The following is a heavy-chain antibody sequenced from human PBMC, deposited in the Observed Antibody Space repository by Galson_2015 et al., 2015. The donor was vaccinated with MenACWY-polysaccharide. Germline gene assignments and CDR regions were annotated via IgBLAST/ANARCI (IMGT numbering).Heavy chain of an antibody. CDR1: GFAVSSRA. V-gene: IGHV3-23*01. CDR2: ITNNAGKT. J-gene: IGHJ4*02. D-gene: IGHD3-10*01. CDR3: AKDHASFGWPIFDS. Sequence: SLRLSCAASGFAVSSRAMSWVRQAPGKEPEWIAAITNNAGKTYYAHSVMGRFTISRDSSSNTVSLQMNSLRVEDTALYFCAKDHASFGWPIFDSWGPGTLVTVSS.